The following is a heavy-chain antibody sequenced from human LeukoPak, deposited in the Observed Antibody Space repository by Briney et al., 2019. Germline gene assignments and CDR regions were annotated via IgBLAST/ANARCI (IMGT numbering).Heavy chain of an antibody. CDR1: GGSISSYY. CDR3: ARDSQLLGYCSSTSCYSPYYYYMDV. CDR2: IYTSGST. V-gene: IGHV4-4*07. Sequence: SETLSLTCTFSGGSISSYYWSWIRQPAGKGLEWIGRIYTSGSTNYNPSLKSRVTMSVDTSKNQFSLKLSSVTAADTAVYYCARDSQLLGYCSSTSCYSPYYYYMDVWGKGTTVTVSS. D-gene: IGHD2-2*02. J-gene: IGHJ6*03.